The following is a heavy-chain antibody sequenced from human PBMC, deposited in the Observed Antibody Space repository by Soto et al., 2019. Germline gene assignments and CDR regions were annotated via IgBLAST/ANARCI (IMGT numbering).Heavy chain of an antibody. V-gene: IGHV4-59*01. CDR3: ARVGGVAARTFAY. Sequence: QVQLQESGPGLVKPSETLSLTCTVSGGSISSDYWSWVRQPPGKGLEWIGYIYFSGSTIYNPSLESRVTISLDASKTQFSLKLRSLTTADTAVYYCARVGGVAARTFAYWGQGTLVTVSS. J-gene: IGHJ4*02. CDR2: IYFSGST. D-gene: IGHD6-6*01. CDR1: GGSISSDY.